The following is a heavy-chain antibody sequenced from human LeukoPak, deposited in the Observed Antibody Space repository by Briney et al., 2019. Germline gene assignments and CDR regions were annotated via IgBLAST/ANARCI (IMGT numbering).Heavy chain of an antibody. CDR2: IYRSGNT. J-gene: IGHJ6*03. Sequence: SETLSLTCVVYVHSIARGYSWCWIRQPPGKGLEWIGSIYRSGNTYYNPSLKSRVTISVDTSKNHFSLTLGSVTVSDTGGCYCERIPQSGGYNYYHMDVWGKGTTVTVSS. CDR1: VHSIARGYS. V-gene: IGHV4-38-2*01. CDR3: ERIPQSGGYNYYHMDV. D-gene: IGHD3-10*01.